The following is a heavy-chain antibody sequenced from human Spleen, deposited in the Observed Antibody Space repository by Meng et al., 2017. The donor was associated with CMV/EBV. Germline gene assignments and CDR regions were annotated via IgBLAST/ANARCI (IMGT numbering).Heavy chain of an antibody. V-gene: IGHV5-51*01. Sequence: KVSCKGSGYSFTSYWIAWVRQMSGKGLEWMGIIYPGDSDTTYSPSFQGQVTISADKSISTTYLQWSSLKASDTAMYYCARQLDTRTWDNWFDPWGQGTLVTVSS. CDR3: ARQLDTRTWDNWFDP. D-gene: IGHD2-2*01. CDR2: IYPGDSDT. J-gene: IGHJ5*02. CDR1: GYSFTSYW.